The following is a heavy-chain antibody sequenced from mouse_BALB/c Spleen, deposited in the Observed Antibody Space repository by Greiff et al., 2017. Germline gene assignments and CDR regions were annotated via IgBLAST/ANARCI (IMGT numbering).Heavy chain of an antibody. D-gene: IGHD2-1*01. CDR3: ARVGNYADY. CDR2: ISYDGSN. V-gene: IGHV3-6*02. J-gene: IGHJ4*01. Sequence: EVKLMESGPGLVKPSQSLSLTCSVTGYSITSGYYWNWIRQFPGNKLEWMGYISYDGSNNYNPSLKNRISITRDTSKNQFFLKLNSVTTEDTATYYCARVGNYADYWGQGTSVTVSS. CDR1: GYSITSGYY.